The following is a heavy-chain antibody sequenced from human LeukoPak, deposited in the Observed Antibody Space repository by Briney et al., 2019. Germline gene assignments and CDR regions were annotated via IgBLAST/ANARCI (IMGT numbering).Heavy chain of an antibody. J-gene: IGHJ6*02. D-gene: IGHD5-18*01. CDR1: GFTFSSYA. Sequence: PGGSLRLSCAASGFTFSSYAMSWVRQAPGKGLEWVSAISGSGGSTYYADSVKGRFTISRDNSKNTLYLQMNSLRAEDTAVYYCARDRPVDTAMVRYYYYYGMDVWGQGTAVTVSS. CDR3: ARDRPVDTAMVRYYYYYGMDV. CDR2: ISGSGGST. V-gene: IGHV3-23*01.